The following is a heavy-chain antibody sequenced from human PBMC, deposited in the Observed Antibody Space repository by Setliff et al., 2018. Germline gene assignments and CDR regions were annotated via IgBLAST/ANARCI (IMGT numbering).Heavy chain of an antibody. J-gene: IGHJ5*02. D-gene: IGHD2-15*01. Sequence: SVKVSCKASGDSFSNYAISWVRQAPGQGLEWMGGLIPMFGTPAYTQKFQDRVTITTDESTSTAYMELNSLTSEDTAVYYCARSPAVLGIVYLDPWGQGTLVTVSS. V-gene: IGHV1-69*05. CDR3: ARSPAVLGIVYLDP. CDR1: GDSFSNYA. CDR2: LIPMFGTP.